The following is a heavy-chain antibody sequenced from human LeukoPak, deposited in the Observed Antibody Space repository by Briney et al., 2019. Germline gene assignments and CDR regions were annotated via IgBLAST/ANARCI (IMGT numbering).Heavy chain of an antibody. Sequence: SETLSLTCTVSGRSISSSSYYWGWIRQPPGKGLEWIGSIYYSGSTYYNPSLKSRVTISVDTSKNQFSLKLSSVTAADTAVYYCARRLDAFDIWGQGTMVTVSS. D-gene: IGHD3-22*01. CDR3: ARRLDAFDI. V-gene: IGHV4-39*01. CDR2: IYYSGST. J-gene: IGHJ3*02. CDR1: GRSISSSSYY.